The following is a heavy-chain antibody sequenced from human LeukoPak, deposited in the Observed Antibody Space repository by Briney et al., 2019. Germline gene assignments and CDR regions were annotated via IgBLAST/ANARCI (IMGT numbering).Heavy chain of an antibody. CDR2: ISYDGSNK. CDR1: GFTFSSYA. CDR3: ARALGLSANYGMDV. Sequence: PGRSLRLSCAASGFTFSSYAMHWVRKAPGKGLEWVAVISYDGSNKYYADSVKGRFTIYRDNSKNTLYLQMNSLRAEDTAVYYCARALGLSANYGMDVWGQGTTVTVSS. D-gene: IGHD7-27*01. V-gene: IGHV3-30-3*01. J-gene: IGHJ6*02.